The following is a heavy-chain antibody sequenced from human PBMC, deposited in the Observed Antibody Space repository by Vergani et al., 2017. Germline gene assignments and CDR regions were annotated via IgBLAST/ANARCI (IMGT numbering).Heavy chain of an antibody. J-gene: IGHJ5*02. CDR3: ARDWAYCCSTSCYSWFDP. CDR2: IYYSGST. V-gene: IGHV4-31*03. D-gene: IGHD2-2*01. Sequence: QVQLQESGPGLVKPSQTLSLTCTVSGGSIRSGGYYWSWIRQHPGKGLEWIGYIYYSGSTYYNPSLKSRVAISVDRSKNQFSLKRSSVNAADTAVYYCARDWAYCCSTSCYSWFDPWGQGTLVTVSS. CDR1: GGSIRSGGYY.